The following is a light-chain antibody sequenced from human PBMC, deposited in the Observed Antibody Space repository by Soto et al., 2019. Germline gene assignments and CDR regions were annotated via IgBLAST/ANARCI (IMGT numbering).Light chain of an antibody. CDR2: GAS. J-gene: IGKJ1*01. Sequence: EIVMTQSPATLSVSPGDRATLSCRASESVTSSLAWYQQKPGQAPRLLIYGASTRATGIPARFSGSGSGTEFTLTISSLQSEDFAVYYCQQYNNWPPWTFG. CDR3: QQYNNWPPWT. CDR1: ESVTSS. V-gene: IGKV3-15*01.